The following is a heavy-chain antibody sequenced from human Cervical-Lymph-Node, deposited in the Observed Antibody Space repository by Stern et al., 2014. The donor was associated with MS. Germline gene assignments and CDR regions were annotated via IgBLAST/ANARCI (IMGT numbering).Heavy chain of an antibody. J-gene: IGHJ5*02. D-gene: IGHD6-19*01. CDR2: ISGYNDDT. V-gene: IGHV1-18*01. CDR3: ARDPHIAVAGTGGGFDP. CDR1: GYTFTNYG. Sequence: VQLVESGAEVKKPGASVKVSCKASGYTFTNYGISWVRQAPGQGLEWMGWISGYNDDTNYVEKFQGRVTMTTDTSPSTRYMERRSLRSDDTAVYYCARDPHIAVAGTGGGFDPWGQGTLVTGSS.